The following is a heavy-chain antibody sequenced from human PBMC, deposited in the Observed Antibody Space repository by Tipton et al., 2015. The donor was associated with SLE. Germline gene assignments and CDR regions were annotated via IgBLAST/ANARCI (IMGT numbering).Heavy chain of an antibody. V-gene: IGHV3-48*03. Sequence: SLRLSCAASGFTLSDYEMDWVRQAPGKGLEWVSYIRSSGTTIYYADSVKGRFTISRDNAKNSLYLQMNSLRAEDTAVYYCARAGGGFCTTTSCYNYYYYMDVGGKGTTVTVSS. J-gene: IGHJ6*03. D-gene: IGHD2-2*02. CDR3: ARAGGGFCTTTSCYNYYYYMDV. CDR2: IRSSGTTI. CDR1: GFTLSDYE.